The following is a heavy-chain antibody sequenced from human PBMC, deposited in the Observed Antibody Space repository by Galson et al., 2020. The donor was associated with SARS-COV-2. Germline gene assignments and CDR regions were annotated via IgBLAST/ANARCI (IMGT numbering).Heavy chain of an antibody. D-gene: IGHD3-10*01. V-gene: IGHV1-3*01. CDR3: ASAALSGSYYRPSDNWFDP. CDR2: MNAGSGHT. J-gene: IGHJ5*02. CDR1: GYSFASFG. Sequence: ASVKVSCKASGYSFASFGIHWVRQAPGQSLEWMGWMNAGSGHTKYSQKFQERVTITRDTTASTAYMELSSLRSEDTAVYYCASAALSGSYYRPSDNWFDPWGQGTLVTVSS.